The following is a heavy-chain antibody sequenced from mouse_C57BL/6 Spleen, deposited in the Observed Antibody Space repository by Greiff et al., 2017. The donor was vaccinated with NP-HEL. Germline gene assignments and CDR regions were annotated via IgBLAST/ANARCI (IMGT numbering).Heavy chain of an antibody. CDR2: ISGGGGNT. V-gene: IGHV5-9*01. D-gene: IGHD1-1*01. Sequence: EVKVVESGGGLVKPGGSLKLSCAASGFTFSSYTMSWVRQTPEKRLEWVATISGGGGNTYYPDSVKGRLTISRDNAKNTLYLQMSSLRSEDTALYYCASPGSSYRYWGQGTTLTVSS. CDR3: ASPGSSYRY. J-gene: IGHJ2*01. CDR1: GFTFSSYT.